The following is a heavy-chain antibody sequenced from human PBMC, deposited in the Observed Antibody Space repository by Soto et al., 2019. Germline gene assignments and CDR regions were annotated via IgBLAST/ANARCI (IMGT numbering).Heavy chain of an antibody. CDR2: ISAYNGNT. J-gene: IGHJ5*02. CDR1: GYTFTSYG. D-gene: IGHD3-3*01. Sequence: ASVKVSCKASGYTFTSYGISWVRQAPGQGLEWMGWISAYNGNTNYAQKLQGRVTMTTDTSTSTAYMELRRLRSDDTAVYYCARGGFLEWLFERDWFDPWGQGTLVTVSS. CDR3: ARGGFLEWLFERDWFDP. V-gene: IGHV1-18*01.